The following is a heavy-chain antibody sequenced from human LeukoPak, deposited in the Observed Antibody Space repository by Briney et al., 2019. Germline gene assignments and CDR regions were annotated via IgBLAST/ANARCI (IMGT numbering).Heavy chain of an antibody. V-gene: IGHV3-23*05. CDR2: IHPSGINT. CDR1: GFNFMQYG. J-gene: IGHJ4*02. CDR3: ARDPSTLLPTDDS. D-gene: IGHD2-2*01. Sequence: GGTLRLSCVGSGFNFMQYGMMWVRQAPGKGLEWVSTIHPSGINTHHADSVKGRFTISRDNSKNTLYLQMNSLRVEDTAIYYCARDPSTLLPTDDSWGRGTLVAVSS.